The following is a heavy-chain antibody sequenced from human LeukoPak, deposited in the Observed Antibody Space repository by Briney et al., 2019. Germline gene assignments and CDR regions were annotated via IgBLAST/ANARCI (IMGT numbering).Heavy chain of an antibody. J-gene: IGHJ5*02. V-gene: IGHV3-48*03. CDR2: ISSSGSTI. CDR3: ASLSYYYGSGGYYKLTSP. Sequence: PGGSLRLSCAASGFTFSSYEMNWVRQAPGKGLEWVSYISSSGSTIYYADSVKGRFTISRDNAKNSLYLQMNSLRAEDTAVYYCASLSYYYGSGGYYKLTSPWGQGTLVTVSS. D-gene: IGHD3-10*01. CDR1: GFTFSSYE.